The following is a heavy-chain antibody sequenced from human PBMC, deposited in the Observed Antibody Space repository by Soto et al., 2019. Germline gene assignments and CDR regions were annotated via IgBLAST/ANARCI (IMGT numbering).Heavy chain of an antibody. CDR3: ARLLTTVTNGYPYYFDY. Sequence: GESLKISCKGSGYSFTSYWIGWVRQMPGKGLEWMGIIYPGDSDTRYSPSFQGQVTISADKSISTAYLQWSSLKASDTAMYYCARLLTTVTNGYPYYFDYWGQGTLVTVSS. CDR2: IYPGDSDT. V-gene: IGHV5-51*01. CDR1: GYSFTSYW. J-gene: IGHJ4*02. D-gene: IGHD4-17*01.